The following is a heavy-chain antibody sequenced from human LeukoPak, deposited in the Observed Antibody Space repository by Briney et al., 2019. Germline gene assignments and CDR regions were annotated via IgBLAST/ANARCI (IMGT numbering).Heavy chain of an antibody. J-gene: IGHJ4*02. CDR1: GGSISSGGYY. Sequence: SETLSLTCTVSGGSISSGGYYWSWIRQHLGEGLEWIGYIYYSGSTYYNPSLESRVTISVDTSKNQFSLKLSSVTAADTAVYYCASSSGYYYFDYWGQGTLVTVSS. CDR2: IYYSGST. D-gene: IGHD3-22*01. CDR3: ASSSGYYYFDY. V-gene: IGHV4-31*03.